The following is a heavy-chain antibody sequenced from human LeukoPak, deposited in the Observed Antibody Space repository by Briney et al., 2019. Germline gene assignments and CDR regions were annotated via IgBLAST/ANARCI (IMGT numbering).Heavy chain of an antibody. CDR3: ARYLYYYDSSGYHDGASFDY. D-gene: IGHD3-22*01. Sequence: SETLSLTCTVSGGSISSYYWSWIRQPPGKGLEWIGYIYYSGSTNYNPSLKSRVTISVDTSKNQFSLKLSSVTAADTAVYYCARYLYYYDSSGYHDGASFDYWGQGTLVTVPS. V-gene: IGHV4-59*01. CDR1: GGSISSYY. J-gene: IGHJ4*02. CDR2: IYYSGST.